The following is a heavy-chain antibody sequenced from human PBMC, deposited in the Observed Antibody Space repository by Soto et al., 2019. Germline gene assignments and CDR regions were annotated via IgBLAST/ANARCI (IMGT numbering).Heavy chain of an antibody. D-gene: IGHD1-26*01. CDR3: ARAGSAFDY. CDR2: IYSGGST. V-gene: IGHV3-66*01. CDR1: GFPVSSKY. J-gene: IGHJ4*02. Sequence: GGSLRLSCAASGFPVSSKYISCVRQAPGKGLEWVSVIYSGGSTYYADSVKGRFTISRDNSKNTLYLQMNSLRAEDTAVYYCARAGSAFDYWGQGTLVTVSS.